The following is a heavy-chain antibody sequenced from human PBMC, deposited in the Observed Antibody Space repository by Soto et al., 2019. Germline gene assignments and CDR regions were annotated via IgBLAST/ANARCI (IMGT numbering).Heavy chain of an antibody. CDR1: GGAISSYY. J-gene: IGHJ4*02. CDR2: IYYSGST. CDR3: ASLNEMATVDY. D-gene: IGHD5-12*01. V-gene: IGHV4-59*01. Sequence: SDTLSLSCTVSGGAISSYYWSWIRQRPGKGLEWIGYIYYSGSTNYNPSLKSRVTISVDTSKNQFSLKLSSVTAADTAVYYCASLNEMATVDYWGQGTLVTVSS.